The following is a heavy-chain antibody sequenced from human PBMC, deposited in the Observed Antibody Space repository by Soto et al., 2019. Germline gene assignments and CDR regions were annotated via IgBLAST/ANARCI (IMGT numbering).Heavy chain of an antibody. CDR1: GASISGSSYY. CDR2: IYYSGSA. V-gene: IGHV4-39*01. CDR3: ARVHVMVVAGSTFDY. J-gene: IGHJ4*01. Sequence: SETLSLTCTVSGASISGSSYYWGWIRQPPGKGLEWIGSIYYSGSAYYNPSLKSRVTVSVDTSKNQFSLKLSSVTAADTAVYYCARVHVMVVAGSTFDYWGHGTLVTVYS. D-gene: IGHD6-19*01.